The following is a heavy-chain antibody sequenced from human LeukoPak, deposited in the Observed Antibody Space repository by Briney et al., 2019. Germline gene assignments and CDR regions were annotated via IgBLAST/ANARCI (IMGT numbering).Heavy chain of an antibody. J-gene: IGHJ4*02. Sequence: PGGSLRLSCAASGFTFSSYAMSWVRQAPGKGLEWVSAISGSGGSTYYADSVKGRFTISRDNSKNTLYLQMNSLRAEDTAVYYCAKDHARVSRPYYFDYWGQGTLVTVSS. D-gene: IGHD1-1*01. CDR1: GFTFSSYA. V-gene: IGHV3-23*01. CDR3: AKDHARVSRPYYFDY. CDR2: ISGSGGST.